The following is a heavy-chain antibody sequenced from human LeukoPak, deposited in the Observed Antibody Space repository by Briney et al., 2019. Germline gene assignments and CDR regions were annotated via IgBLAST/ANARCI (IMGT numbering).Heavy chain of an antibody. CDR3: ARHIVVVPAAMSP. D-gene: IGHD2-2*01. CDR2: ISSSGSTI. V-gene: IGHV3-11*04. CDR1: GFTFSDYY. Sequence: PGGSLRLSCAASGFTFSDYYMSWIRQAPGEGLEWVSCISSSGSTIYYADSVKGRFTISRDNAKNSLYLQMNSLRAEDTAVYYCARHIVVVPAAMSPWGQGTLVTVSS. J-gene: IGHJ5*02.